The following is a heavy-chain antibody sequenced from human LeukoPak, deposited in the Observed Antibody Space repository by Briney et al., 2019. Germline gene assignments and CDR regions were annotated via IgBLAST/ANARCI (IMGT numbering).Heavy chain of an antibody. CDR1: GITFNRYN. CDR3: VRAHPYYDLLTHDDYYYMDV. D-gene: IGHD3-9*01. J-gene: IGHJ6*03. Sequence: GGSLRLSCAASGITFNRYNMNWVRQAPGKGLEWVSSITGSSSYIYYADSLKGRFTISRDNANNSLYLQMSSLRAEDTAVYYCVRAHPYYDLLTHDDYYYMDVWGTGTTVTVSS. V-gene: IGHV3-21*01. CDR2: ITGSSSYI.